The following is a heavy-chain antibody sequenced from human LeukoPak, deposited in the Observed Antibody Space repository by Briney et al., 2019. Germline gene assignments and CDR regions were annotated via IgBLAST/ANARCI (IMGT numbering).Heavy chain of an antibody. CDR1: GYTFRDYT. V-gene: IGHV3-21*01. CDR2: VKKGGTFI. Sequence: PGGCLRLSCAASGYTFRDYTTNWVRKSPGKGLEWVSAVKKGGTFIKYADSVKGRFVVSRDNAKNLLFLQMNSLRVEDTALYFCAREVLDVVEPATNTVDYWGQGTRVTVSS. CDR3: AREVLDVVEPATNTVDY. D-gene: IGHD2-2*01. J-gene: IGHJ4*02.